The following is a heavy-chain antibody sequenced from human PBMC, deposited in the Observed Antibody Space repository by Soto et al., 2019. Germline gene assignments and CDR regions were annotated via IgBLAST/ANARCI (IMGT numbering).Heavy chain of an antibody. J-gene: IGHJ4*02. D-gene: IGHD3-10*01. CDR2: ISYDGSNK. Sequence: QVQLVESGGGVVQPGRSLRLSCAASGFTFSSYGMHWVRQAPGKGLEWVAVISYDGSNKYYADSMKGRFTISRDNSKNTLYLQMNSLRAEDTAVYYCAKVLWFGELCPDYWGQGTLVTVSS. V-gene: IGHV3-30*18. CDR3: AKVLWFGELCPDY. CDR1: GFTFSSYG.